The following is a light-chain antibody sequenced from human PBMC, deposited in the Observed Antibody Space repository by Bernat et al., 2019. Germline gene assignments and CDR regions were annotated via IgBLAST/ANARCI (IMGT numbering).Light chain of an antibody. V-gene: IGLV1-40*01. CDR3: QSYGRSLSGVV. Sequence: QSVLTPPPSVSGAPGQRVTISCTGSSSNFGAGYAVHWYQRLPGTAPKLLIYGNNNRPSGVPDRFSGSKSGTSASLSVTGLQAEDEADYHFQSYGRSLSGVVFGGGTRLTVL. CDR1: SSNFGAGYA. J-gene: IGLJ2*01. CDR2: GNN.